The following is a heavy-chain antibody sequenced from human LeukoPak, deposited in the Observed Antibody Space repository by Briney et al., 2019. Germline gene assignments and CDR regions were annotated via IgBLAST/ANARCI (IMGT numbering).Heavy chain of an antibody. D-gene: IGHD6-13*01. V-gene: IGHV4-59*11. Sequence: SETLSLTCYVSGGSISTHYWSWIRQPPGEGLAWLGYVYYSGSASYNPSLKSRVTMSVDTSKNQFSLKVNSVTAADTAVYFCARMVYSTSSYDFWGPGTLVTVSS. CDR1: GGSISTHY. CDR3: ARMVYSTSSYDF. J-gene: IGHJ4*02. CDR2: VYYSGSA.